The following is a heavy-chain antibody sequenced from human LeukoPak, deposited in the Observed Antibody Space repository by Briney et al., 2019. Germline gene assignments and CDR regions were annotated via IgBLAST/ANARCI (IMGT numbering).Heavy chain of an antibody. CDR1: GGSISSNY. J-gene: IGHJ4*02. V-gene: IGHV3-53*01. Sequence: ETLPLTCTVSGGSISSNYMSWVRQAPGKGLEWVSVIYSGGSTYYADSVKGRFTISRDNSKNTLYLQMNSLRAEDTAVYYCASATRRDGADYWGQGTLVTVSS. D-gene: IGHD5-24*01. CDR2: IYSGGST. CDR3: ASATRRDGADY.